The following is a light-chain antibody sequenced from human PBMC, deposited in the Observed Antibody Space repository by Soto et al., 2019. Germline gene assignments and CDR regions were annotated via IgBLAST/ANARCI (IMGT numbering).Light chain of an antibody. J-gene: IGKJ1*01. CDR3: LQHNSYPRT. CDR1: QAITND. CDR2: AAS. Sequence: DIPMTQSPSSLSASVGDRVTITCRASQAITNDLSWYQQKPGEPPKRLIYAASTFHSGVPSRFSGSGSGTEFTLTISSLQPEDFETYFCLQHNSYPRTFGQGTKVEIK. V-gene: IGKV1-17*01.